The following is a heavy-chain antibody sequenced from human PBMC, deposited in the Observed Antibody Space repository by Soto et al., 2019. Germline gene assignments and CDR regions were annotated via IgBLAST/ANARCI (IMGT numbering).Heavy chain of an antibody. CDR1: GFTFSSYG. D-gene: IGHD3-3*01. CDR2: ISYDGSNK. CDR3: AKNYDFWSGYFVGAYYYYGMDV. Sequence: PGGPLRLSCAASGFTFSSYGMHWVRQAPGKGLEWVAVISYDGSNKYYADSVKGRFTISRDNSKNTLYLQMNSLRAEDTAVYYCAKNYDFWSGYFVGAYYYYGMDVWGQGTTVTVSS. J-gene: IGHJ6*02. V-gene: IGHV3-30*18.